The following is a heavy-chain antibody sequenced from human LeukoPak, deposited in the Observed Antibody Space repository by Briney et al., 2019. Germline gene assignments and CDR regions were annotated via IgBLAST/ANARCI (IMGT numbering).Heavy chain of an antibody. Sequence: GSLRLSCAASGFTFSDYYWSWIRQPPGKGLEWIGYIYYSGSTNYNPSLKSRVTISVDTSKNQFSLKLSSVTAADTAVYYCARGGYSSSGNFDYWGQGTLVTVSS. D-gene: IGHD6-6*01. J-gene: IGHJ4*02. V-gene: IGHV4-59*01. CDR1: GFTFSDYY. CDR2: IYYSGST. CDR3: ARGGYSSSGNFDY.